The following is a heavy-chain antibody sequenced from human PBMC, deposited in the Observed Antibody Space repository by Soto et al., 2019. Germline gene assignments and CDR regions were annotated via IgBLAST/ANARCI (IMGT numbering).Heavy chain of an antibody. CDR1: GFTFSSYW. V-gene: IGHV3-74*01. D-gene: IGHD2-2*01. J-gene: IGHJ6*03. Sequence: GGSLRLSCAASGFTFSSYWMHWVRQAPGKGLVWVSRINSDGSSTSYADSVKGRFTISRDNAKNTLYLQMNSLRAEDTAVYYCASGYCSSTSCRAYYYYYMDVWGKGTTVTVSS. CDR3: ASGYCSSTSCRAYYYYYMDV. CDR2: INSDGSST.